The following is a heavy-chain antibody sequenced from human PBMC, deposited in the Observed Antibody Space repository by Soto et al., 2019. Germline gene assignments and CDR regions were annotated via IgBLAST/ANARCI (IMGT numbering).Heavy chain of an antibody. CDR3: VKVSTFYDILTGYYSTNFFDP. J-gene: IGHJ5*02. D-gene: IGHD3-9*01. V-gene: IGHV3-64D*06. Sequence: GGSLRLSCSASGFTFSEYSMHWVRQAPGEGLQYVSTISSDGDITYYADSVKGRFTISRDNSKNTLYLQMNSLRPEDTAVYYCVKVSTFYDILTGYYSTNFFDPWGQGTLVTVSS. CDR1: GFTFSEYS. CDR2: ISSDGDIT.